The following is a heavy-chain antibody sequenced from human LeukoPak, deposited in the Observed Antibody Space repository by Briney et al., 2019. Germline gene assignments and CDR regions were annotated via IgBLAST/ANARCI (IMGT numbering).Heavy chain of an antibody. V-gene: IGHV4-34*01. CDR2: INHSGST. D-gene: IGHD6-19*01. CDR3: VRGLSSGWYPPYYFDY. J-gene: IGHJ4*02. CDR1: GGSFSGYY. Sequence: SETLSLTCAVYGGSFSGYYWSWIRQPPGKGLEWIGEINHSGSTNYNPSLKSRVTISVDTSKNQFSLKLSSVTAADTAVYYCVRGLSSGWYPPYYFDYWGQGTLVTVSS.